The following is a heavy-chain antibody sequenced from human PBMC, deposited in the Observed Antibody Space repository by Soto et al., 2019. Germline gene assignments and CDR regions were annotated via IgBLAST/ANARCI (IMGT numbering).Heavy chain of an antibody. CDR2: MYPGDSDT. Sequence: GEALKISCKGSGYSLSSYWIGSVRQMPGKGLEWMGIMYPGDSDTRYSPSFQGQVTISADKSTSSAYLQWSSLKASDTAMYYCARSPDYDILTGYYHFDYWGQGTLVTVSS. CDR1: GYSLSSYW. V-gene: IGHV5-51*01. D-gene: IGHD3-9*01. J-gene: IGHJ4*02. CDR3: ARSPDYDILTGYYHFDY.